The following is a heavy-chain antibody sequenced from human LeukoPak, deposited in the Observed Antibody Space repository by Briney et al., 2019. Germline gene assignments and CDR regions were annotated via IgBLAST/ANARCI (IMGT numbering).Heavy chain of an antibody. J-gene: IGHJ6*03. CDR3: ARDQRRRTTIFGVVSFPPYYYYMDV. CDR1: GGTFSSYA. Sequence: SVKVSCKASGGTFSSYAISWVRQAPGQGLEWMGRIIPIFGTANYPQKFQGRVTITTDESTSTAYMELSSLRSEDTAVYYCARDQRRRTTIFGVVSFPPYYYYMDVWGKGTTVTVSS. D-gene: IGHD3-3*01. V-gene: IGHV1-69*05. CDR2: IIPIFGTA.